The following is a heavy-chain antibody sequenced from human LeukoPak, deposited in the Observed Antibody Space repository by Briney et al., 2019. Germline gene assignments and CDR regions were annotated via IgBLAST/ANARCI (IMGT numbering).Heavy chain of an antibody. CDR2: INPNSGGT. Sequence: VASVKVSCKASGYTFTGYYMHWVRQAPGQGLEWMGWINPNSGGTNYAQKFQGRVTMTRDTSISTAYMELSRLRSDDTAVYYCARGRQYYYDSSGYRRDAFDIWGQGIMVTVSS. D-gene: IGHD3-22*01. CDR1: GYTFTGYY. J-gene: IGHJ3*02. V-gene: IGHV1-2*02. CDR3: ARGRQYYYDSSGYRRDAFDI.